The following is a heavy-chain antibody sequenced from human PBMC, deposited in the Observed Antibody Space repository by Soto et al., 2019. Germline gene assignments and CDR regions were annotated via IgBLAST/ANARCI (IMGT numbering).Heavy chain of an antibody. J-gene: IGHJ4*02. D-gene: IGHD2-15*01. CDR3: ARERGEYCSGGSCYYFDY. CDR1: GYTFTSYA. V-gene: IGHV1-3*01. CDR2: INAGNGNT. Sequence: QVQLVQSGAEVKKPGASVKVSCKASGYTFTSYAMHWVRQAPGQRLEWMGWINAGNGNTKYSQKFQGRVTITRDTSASTAYMELSSLRSEDTAVYYCARERGEYCSGGSCYYFDYWGQGTLVTVSS.